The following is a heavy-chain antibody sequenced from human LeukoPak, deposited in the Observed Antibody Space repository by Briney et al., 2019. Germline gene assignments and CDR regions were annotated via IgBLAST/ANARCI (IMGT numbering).Heavy chain of an antibody. J-gene: IGHJ4*02. V-gene: IGHV3-21*01. Sequence: GSLRLSCAASGFTFSSYSMNWVRQAPGKGLEWVSSISSSSSYIYYADSVKGRFTISRDNAKNSLYLQMNSLRAEDTAVYYCARGQVVVAATVNFDYWGQGTLVTVSS. CDR1: GFTFSSYS. D-gene: IGHD2-15*01. CDR2: ISSSSSYI. CDR3: ARGQVVVAATVNFDY.